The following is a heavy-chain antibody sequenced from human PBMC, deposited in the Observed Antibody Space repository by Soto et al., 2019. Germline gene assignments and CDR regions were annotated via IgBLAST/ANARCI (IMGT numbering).Heavy chain of an antibody. J-gene: IGHJ4*02. CDR3: AKGGIAADYYFDY. CDR2: ISYDGSNK. CDR1: GFTFSSYG. D-gene: IGHD6-13*01. V-gene: IGHV3-30*18. Sequence: QVQLVESGGGVVQPGRSLRLSCAASGFTFSSYGMHWVRQAPGKGLEWVAVISYDGSNKYYADSVKGRVTISRDNSKNPLYLQMNSLRAEDTAVYYCAKGGIAADYYFDYWGQGTLVTVSS.